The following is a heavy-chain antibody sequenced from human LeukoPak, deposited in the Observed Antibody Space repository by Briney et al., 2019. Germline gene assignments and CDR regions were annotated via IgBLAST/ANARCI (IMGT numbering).Heavy chain of an antibody. D-gene: IGHD3-10*01. V-gene: IGHV3-7*01. J-gene: IGHJ6*03. CDR2: VKQDGSEK. Sequence: ASVKVSCKASGYTFTSYGISWVRQAPGKGLEWVANVKQDGSEKYSVDSVKGRFTISRDNAKNSVYPQMNSLRAEDTALYYCARLSAYYYGSQFYYMDVWGKGTTVTVS. CDR1: GYTFTSYG. CDR3: ARLSAYYYGSQFYYMDV.